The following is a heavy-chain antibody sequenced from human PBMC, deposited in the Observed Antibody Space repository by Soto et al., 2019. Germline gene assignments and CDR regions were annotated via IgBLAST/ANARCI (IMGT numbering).Heavy chain of an antibody. CDR3: AKDLRLYSNYSQVGTSYFDY. J-gene: IGHJ4*02. V-gene: IGHV3-53*01. CDR1: GFTVSSNY. CDR2: IYSGGST. Sequence: GGSLRLSCAASGFTVSSNYMSWVRQAPGKGLEWVSVIYSGGSTYYADSVKGRFTISRDNSKNTLYLQMNSLRAEDTAVYYCAKDLRLYSNYSQVGTSYFDYWGQGTLVTVSS. D-gene: IGHD4-4*01.